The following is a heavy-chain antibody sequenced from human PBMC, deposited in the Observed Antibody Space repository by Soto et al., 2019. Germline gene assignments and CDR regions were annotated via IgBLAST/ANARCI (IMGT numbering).Heavy chain of an antibody. CDR1: GFTVSSNY. CDR3: ARDTTGGKYFDY. D-gene: IGHD1-26*01. Sequence: GGSLRLSCAASGFTVSSNYMSWVRQAPGKGLEWVSVIYSGGSTYYADSVKGRFTISRDNSKNTLYLQMNSLRAEDTAVYYCARDTTGGKYFDYWGQGTLLTVSS. CDR2: IYSGGST. J-gene: IGHJ4*02. V-gene: IGHV3-66*01.